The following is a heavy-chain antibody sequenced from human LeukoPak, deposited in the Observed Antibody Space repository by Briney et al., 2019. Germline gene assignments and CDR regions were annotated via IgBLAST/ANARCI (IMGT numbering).Heavy chain of an antibody. V-gene: IGHV1-3*01. Sequence: ASVKVSCKASGYTFTSYAMHWVRQAPGQRLEWMGWINAGNGNTKYSQKFQGRVTITRDTSASTAYMELSSLRSEDTAVYYCVRVLYYYDSSGGYFDYWGQGTLVTVSS. CDR3: VRVLYYYDSSGGYFDY. J-gene: IGHJ4*02. CDR1: GYTFTSYA. D-gene: IGHD3-22*01. CDR2: INAGNGNT.